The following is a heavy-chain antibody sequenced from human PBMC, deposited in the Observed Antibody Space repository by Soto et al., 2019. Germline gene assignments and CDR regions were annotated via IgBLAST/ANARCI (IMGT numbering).Heavy chain of an antibody. Sequence: QVQLQESGPGLVKPSGTLSLTCAVSGGSISSSNWWSWVRQPPGKGLEWIGEIYHSGSTNYNPSRXNRLTXXVDKYKNQFSLKLSSVTAADTAVYYCARAAAGPDYWGQGTLVTVSS. V-gene: IGHV4-4*02. CDR3: ARAAAGPDY. CDR1: GGSISSSNW. J-gene: IGHJ4*02. D-gene: IGHD6-13*01. CDR2: IYHSGST.